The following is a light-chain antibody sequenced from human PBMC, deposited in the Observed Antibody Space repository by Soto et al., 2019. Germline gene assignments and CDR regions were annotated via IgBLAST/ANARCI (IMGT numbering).Light chain of an antibody. J-gene: IGKJ4*01. Sequence: EIVLTQSPATLSLSPGERATLSCRASQSISTYLAWYQQKPGQAPRLLIYDASSKATGIPARFSGSGSGTDFTLTISSLEPEDFASYYCQQRSNWPLTLGGGTKVEIK. CDR1: QSISTY. V-gene: IGKV3-11*01. CDR3: QQRSNWPLT. CDR2: DAS.